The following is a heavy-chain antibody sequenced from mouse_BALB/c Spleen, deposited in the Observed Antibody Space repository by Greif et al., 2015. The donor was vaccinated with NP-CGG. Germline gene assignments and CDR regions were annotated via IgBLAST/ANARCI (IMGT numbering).Heavy chain of an antibody. V-gene: IGHV5-4*02. J-gene: IGHJ3*01. CDR1: GFTFSDYY. D-gene: IGHD2-10*02. CDR3: ARDSYGNPAWFAY. CDR2: ISDGGSYT. Sequence: EVMLVESGGGLVKPGGSLKLSCAASGFTFSDYYMYWVRQTPEKRLEWVATISDGGSYTYYPDSVKGRFTISRGNAKNNLYLQMSSLKSEDTAMYYCARDSYGNPAWFAYWGQGTLVTVSA.